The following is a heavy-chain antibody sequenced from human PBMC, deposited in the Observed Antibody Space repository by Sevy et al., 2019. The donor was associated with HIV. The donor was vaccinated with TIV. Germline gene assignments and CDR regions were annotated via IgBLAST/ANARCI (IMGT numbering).Heavy chain of an antibody. J-gene: IGHJ4*02. V-gene: IGHV3-9*01. CDR1: GFMFDAYA. CDR3: VKGMDSAGKYVNFDS. CDR2: ISWNGENM. Sequence: GGSLRLSCAVSGFMFDAYAMHWVRQSPGEGLEWVSSISWNGENMGYADFVKGRFTISRDNAKKSLYLQMNGLRVEDTALFYCVKGMDSAGKYVNFDSWGQGTLVTVSS. D-gene: IGHD3-22*01.